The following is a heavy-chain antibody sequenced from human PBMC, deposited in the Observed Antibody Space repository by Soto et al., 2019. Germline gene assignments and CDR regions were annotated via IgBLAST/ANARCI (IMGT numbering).Heavy chain of an antibody. CDR1: GFTVSRNY. J-gene: IGHJ4*02. CDR3: ARGFPSMAYYGAYSFDK. CDR2: IYGGGST. D-gene: IGHD3-10*01. V-gene: IGHV3-53*01. Sequence: EVQMVESGGGLIQPGGSLRLSCAAFGFTVSRNYMTWFRQAPWKVLEWVSVIYGGGSTYYADSVKCRFTISRDNSRNKLYLQMNSLRAEDTAVYYCARGFPSMAYYGAYSFDKWGQGTLVTVSS.